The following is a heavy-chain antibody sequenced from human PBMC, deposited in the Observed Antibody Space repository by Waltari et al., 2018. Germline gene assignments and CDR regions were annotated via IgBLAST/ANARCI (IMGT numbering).Heavy chain of an antibody. CDR2: IKKDGSEK. Sequence: EVQLVESGGGLVQPGGSLRLSCAASGFTFSSYWMSWVRQAPGKGLEWGANIKKDGSEKYYVDSVKGRFTISRDNAKNSLYLQMNSLRVEDTAVYYCASGGYCSGGSCYLDYWGQGTLVTVSS. CDR3: ASGGYCSGGSCYLDY. J-gene: IGHJ4*02. CDR1: GFTFSSYW. V-gene: IGHV3-7*01. D-gene: IGHD2-15*01.